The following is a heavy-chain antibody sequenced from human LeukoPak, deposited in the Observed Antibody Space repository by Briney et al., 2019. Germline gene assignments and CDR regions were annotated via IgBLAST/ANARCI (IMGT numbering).Heavy chain of an antibody. Sequence: GGSLRLSCAASGFTFDDYAMHWVRHAPGKGLEWVSGISWNSGSIGYADSVKGRFTISRDNAKNSLYLQMNSLRAEDTALYYCAKDQDYDSSGYFGYWGQGTLVTVSS. J-gene: IGHJ4*02. V-gene: IGHV3-9*01. CDR3: AKDQDYDSSGYFGY. D-gene: IGHD3-22*01. CDR1: GFTFDDYA. CDR2: ISWNSGSI.